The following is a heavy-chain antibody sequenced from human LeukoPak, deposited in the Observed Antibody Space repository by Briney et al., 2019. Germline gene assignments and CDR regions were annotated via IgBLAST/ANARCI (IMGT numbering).Heavy chain of an antibody. D-gene: IGHD4/OR15-4a*01. V-gene: IGHV4-39*01. CDR1: GGSISSSGYY. J-gene: IGHJ6*02. Sequence: PSETLSLTCTVSGGSISSSGYYWGWIRQPPGKGLEWIGSIYYSGSTYYNPSLKSRVTISVDTSKNQFSLKLSSVTAADTAVYYCARGAPGYYGMDVWGQGTTVTVSS. CDR3: ARGAPGYYGMDV. CDR2: IYYSGST.